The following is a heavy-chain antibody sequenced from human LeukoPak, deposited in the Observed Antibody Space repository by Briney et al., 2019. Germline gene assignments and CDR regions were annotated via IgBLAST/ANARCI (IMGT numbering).Heavy chain of an antibody. D-gene: IGHD6-13*01. V-gene: IGHV1-2*02. CDR2: INPNSGGT. CDR3: AIVSPLIAAAGTGGAFDT. J-gene: IGHJ3*02. Sequence: ASVKVSCKASGYTFTGYYMHWVRQAPGQGLEWMGWINPNSGGTNYAQKFQGRVTMTRDTSISTAYMELSRLRSDATAVYYCAIVSPLIAAAGTGGAFDTWGQGTMVTVSS. CDR1: GYTFTGYY.